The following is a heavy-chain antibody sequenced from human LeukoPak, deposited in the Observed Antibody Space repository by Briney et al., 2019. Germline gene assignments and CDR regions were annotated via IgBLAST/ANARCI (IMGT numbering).Heavy chain of an antibody. J-gene: IGHJ5*02. D-gene: IGHD3-3*01. V-gene: IGHV1-18*01. Sequence: ASVKVSCKASGYTFNNYGISWVRQAPGQGLEWMGWISAYNGNTNYAQKLQGRVTMTTDTSTSTAYMELRSLRSDDTAVYYCARGGVYRGGMTIFGVANNWFDPWGQGTLVTVSS. CDR3: ARGGVYRGGMTIFGVANNWFDP. CDR2: ISAYNGNT. CDR1: GYTFNNYG.